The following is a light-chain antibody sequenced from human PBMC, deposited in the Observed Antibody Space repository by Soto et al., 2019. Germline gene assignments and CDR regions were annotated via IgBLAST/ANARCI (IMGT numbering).Light chain of an antibody. V-gene: IGLV2-14*03. CDR1: SNDIGGYDY. Sequence: QSVLTQPASVSGSPGQSITISCTGTSNDIGGYDYVSWYQQHPGKAPKLMIYDVTYRPSGVSNRFSGSKSGNTASLTISGLQAEDEADYYCCSYTTSTAMIFGGGTKLTVL. CDR3: CSYTTSTAMI. J-gene: IGLJ2*01. CDR2: DVT.